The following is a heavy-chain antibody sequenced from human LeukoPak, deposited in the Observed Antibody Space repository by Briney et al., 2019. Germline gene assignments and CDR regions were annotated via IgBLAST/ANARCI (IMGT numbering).Heavy chain of an antibody. CDR2: IKEDGSGT. Sequence: GGSLRLSCAASGFRFSGFWMSWVRQAPGKGLEWVANIKEDGSGTYYVDSVKGRFTISRDNAKNSVYLQMSSLRDEDTAVYYCTRDPPHGVYDSSDTPFDYWGQGTLVTVSS. CDR1: GFRFSGFW. J-gene: IGHJ4*02. V-gene: IGHV3-7*01. D-gene: IGHD3-22*01. CDR3: TRDPPHGVYDSSDTPFDY.